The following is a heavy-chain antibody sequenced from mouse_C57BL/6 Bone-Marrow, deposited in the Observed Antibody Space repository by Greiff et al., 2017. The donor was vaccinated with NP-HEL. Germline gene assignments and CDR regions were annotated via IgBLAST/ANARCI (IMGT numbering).Heavy chain of an antibody. J-gene: IGHJ4*01. V-gene: IGHV1-78*01. CDR1: GYTFTDHT. CDR2: IYPRDGST. Sequence: VQLQQSDAELVKPGASVKISCKVSGYTFTDHTIHWMKQRPEQGLEWIGYIYPRDGSTKYNEKFKGKATLTADKYSSTAYMQLNSLTSEDSAVYFCASEGYYYGSSYLYYYAMDYWGQGTSVTVSS. D-gene: IGHD1-1*01. CDR3: ASEGYYYGSSYLYYYAMDY.